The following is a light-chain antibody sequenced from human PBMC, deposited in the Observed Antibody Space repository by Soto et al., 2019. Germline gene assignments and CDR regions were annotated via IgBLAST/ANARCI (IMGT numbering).Light chain of an antibody. V-gene: IGKV3-20*01. Sequence: EIVLTQSPGTLSLSPGEGATLSCRASQSVSSNYLAWYQQEPGQAPRLLIFGASNRASDIPDRFSGSWSGTDFTLTISRLEPEDFAVYYCQQYGSSPPYTFGQGTKLEIK. CDR1: QSVSSNY. CDR2: GAS. CDR3: QQYGSSPPYT. J-gene: IGKJ2*01.